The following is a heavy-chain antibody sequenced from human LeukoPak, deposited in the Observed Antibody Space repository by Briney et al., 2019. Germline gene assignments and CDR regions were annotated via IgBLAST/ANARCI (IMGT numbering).Heavy chain of an antibody. CDR3: AKSHHYCSGGSCPLDY. Sequence: GGSLRRSCASSGFTFSSYGMHWVRQAPGKGLKWVAIISYDGSNKSYADSVQGRFTISRDNSKNTLYLQMNSLRAEDTAVYYCAKSHHYCSGGSCPLDYWGQGTLVTVSS. V-gene: IGHV3-30*18. D-gene: IGHD2-15*01. J-gene: IGHJ4*02. CDR2: ISYDGSNK. CDR1: GFTFSSYG.